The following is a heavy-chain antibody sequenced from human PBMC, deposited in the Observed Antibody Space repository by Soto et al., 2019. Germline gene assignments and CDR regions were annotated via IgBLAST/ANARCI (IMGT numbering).Heavy chain of an antibody. Sequence: VKVSCKASGYTFTSYYMHWVRQSPGQGLEWMGIINPSGGSTSYAQKFQGRVTMTRDTSTSTVYMELSSLRSEDTAVYYCARGSTIFGVFNSWFDPWGQGTLVTVSS. V-gene: IGHV1-46*03. J-gene: IGHJ5*02. CDR1: GYTFTSYY. CDR3: ARGSTIFGVFNSWFDP. CDR2: INPSGGST. D-gene: IGHD3-3*01.